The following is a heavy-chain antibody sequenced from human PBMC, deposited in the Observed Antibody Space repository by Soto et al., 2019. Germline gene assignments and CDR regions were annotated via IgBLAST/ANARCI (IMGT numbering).Heavy chain of an antibody. CDR2: IYYSGST. Sequence: SETLSLTCTVSGGSISSSSYYWGWIRQPPGKGLEWIGSIYYSGSTYYNPSLKSRVTISVDTSKNQFSLKLSSVTAADTAVYYCARPGTQYDYIWGSYRTDAFDIWGQGTMVTVSS. CDR1: GGSISSSSYY. D-gene: IGHD3-16*02. J-gene: IGHJ3*02. V-gene: IGHV4-39*01. CDR3: ARPGTQYDYIWGSYRTDAFDI.